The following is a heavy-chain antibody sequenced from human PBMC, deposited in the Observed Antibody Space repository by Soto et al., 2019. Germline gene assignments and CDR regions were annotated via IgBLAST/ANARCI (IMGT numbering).Heavy chain of an antibody. Sequence: SETLSLTCTVSGGSVNSDNFYWSWIRQPPGRGLEWIGYISYTGSTNYNPSLKSRVTVSIDTSRNQFSLTLSSVTAADTAVYYCARSSMVPVDYFDFWGQGTVVTVSS. CDR2: ISYTGST. V-gene: IGHV4-61*01. D-gene: IGHD3-10*01. CDR3: ARSSMVPVDYFDF. J-gene: IGHJ4*02. CDR1: GGSVNSDNFY.